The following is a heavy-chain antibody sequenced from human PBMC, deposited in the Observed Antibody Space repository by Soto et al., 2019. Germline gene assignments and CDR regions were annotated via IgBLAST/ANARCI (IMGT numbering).Heavy chain of an antibody. V-gene: IGHV3-30*18. J-gene: IGHJ4*02. CDR1: GFTFSSYG. D-gene: IGHD6-19*01. CDR2: ISYDGSNK. CDR3: AKGDTDSSGWSWIFDY. Sequence: GGSLRLSCAASGFTFSSYGMHWVRQAPGKGLEWVAVISYDGSNKYYADSVKGRFTISRDNSKNTLYLQMNSLRAEDTAVYYCAKGDTDSSGWSWIFDYWGQGTLVTVSS.